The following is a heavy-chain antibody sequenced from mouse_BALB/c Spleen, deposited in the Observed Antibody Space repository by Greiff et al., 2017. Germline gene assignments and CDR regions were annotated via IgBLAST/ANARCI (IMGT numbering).Heavy chain of an antibody. CDR3: TRSFITTATDY. CDR2: IYPGNSDT. Sequence: VQLKESGTVLARPGASVKMSCKASGYTFTSYWMHRVKQRPGQGLEWIGAIYPGNSDTSYNQKFKGKAKLTAVTSTSTAYMELSSLTNEDSAVYYCTRSFITTATDYWGQGTTLTVSS. D-gene: IGHD1-2*01. V-gene: IGHV1-5*01. CDR1: GYTFTSYW. J-gene: IGHJ2*01.